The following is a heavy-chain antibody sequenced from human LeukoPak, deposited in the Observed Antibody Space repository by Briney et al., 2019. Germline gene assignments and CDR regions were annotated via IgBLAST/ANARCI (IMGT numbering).Heavy chain of an antibody. CDR3: AKVGLNGDFDAFDI. CDR2: ISDSGGST. J-gene: IGHJ3*02. CDR1: GFTFSSYA. D-gene: IGHD4-17*01. Sequence: GGSLRLSCAASGFTFSSYAMSWVRQAPGKGLEWVSAISDSGGSTNYADSVKGHLTISRDNSRNTLYLQMNSLRAEDTAVYYCAKVGLNGDFDAFDIWGQGTMVTVSS. V-gene: IGHV3-23*01.